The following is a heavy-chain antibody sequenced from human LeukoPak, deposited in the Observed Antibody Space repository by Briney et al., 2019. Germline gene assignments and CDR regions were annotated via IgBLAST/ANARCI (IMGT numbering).Heavy chain of an antibody. Sequence: GRSLRLSCAASGFTFSSYSMNWVRQAPGKGLEWVSSISSSSSYIYYADSVKGRFTISRDNAKNSLYLQMNSLRAEDTAVYYCARSFDVEDWFDPWGREPWSPSPQ. CDR1: GFTFSSYS. CDR3: ARSFDVEDWFDP. CDR2: ISSSSSYI. V-gene: IGHV3-21*01. D-gene: IGHD5-24*01. J-gene: IGHJ5*02.